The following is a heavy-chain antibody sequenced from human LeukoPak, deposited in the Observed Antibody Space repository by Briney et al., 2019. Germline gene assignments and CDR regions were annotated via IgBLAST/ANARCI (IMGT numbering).Heavy chain of an antibody. CDR3: ATVILQGYGGPYFDY. CDR2: FDPEDGET. CDR1: GYTLTELS. Sequence: ALVKVSCKVSGYTLTELSMHWVRQAPGKGLEWMGGFDPEDGETIYAQKFQGRVTMTEDTSTDTAYMELSSLRSEDTAVYYCATVILQGYGGPYFDYWGQGTLVTVSS. J-gene: IGHJ4*02. D-gene: IGHD4-23*01. V-gene: IGHV1-24*01.